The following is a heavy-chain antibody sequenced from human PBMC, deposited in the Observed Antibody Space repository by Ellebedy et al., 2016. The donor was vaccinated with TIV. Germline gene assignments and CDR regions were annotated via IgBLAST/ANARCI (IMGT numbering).Heavy chain of an antibody. V-gene: IGHV1-46*01. CDR3: ARGDNYYYDSSGYYYSY. J-gene: IGHJ4*02. D-gene: IGHD3-22*01. CDR1: GYTFTSYF. Sequence: ASVKVSCKASGYTFTSYFLYWVRQAPGQGLEWMGIINPTSGSSNYAQKFQGRVIVTRDTSTSTVYMELSSLRSEDTAVYYCARGDNYYYDSSGYYYSYWGQGTLVTVSS. CDR2: INPTSGSS.